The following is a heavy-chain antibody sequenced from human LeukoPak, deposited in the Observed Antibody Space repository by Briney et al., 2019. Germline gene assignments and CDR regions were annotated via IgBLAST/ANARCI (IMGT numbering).Heavy chain of an antibody. D-gene: IGHD3-22*01. CDR1: GGTFSSYA. Sequence: SVKVSCKASGGTFSSYAISWVRQAPGQGLEWMGRISPILGIANYAQKFQGRVTITADKSTSTAYMELSSLRSEDTAVYYCAREARGYYDSSDYWGQGTLVTASS. CDR3: AREARGYYDSSDY. J-gene: IGHJ4*02. CDR2: ISPILGIA. V-gene: IGHV1-69*04.